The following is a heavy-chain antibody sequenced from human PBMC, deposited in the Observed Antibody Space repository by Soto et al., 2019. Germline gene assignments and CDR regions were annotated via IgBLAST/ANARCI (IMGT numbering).Heavy chain of an antibody. CDR3: ARRVVVAAAYYYYYGMDV. CDR2: IYYSGST. Sequence: SETLSLTCTVSGGSISSSSYYWGWIRQPPGKGLEWIGSIYYSGSTYHNPSLKSRVTISVDTSKNQFSLKLSSVTAADTAVYYCARRVVVAAAYYYYYGMDVWGQGTTVTVSS. V-gene: IGHV4-39*01. D-gene: IGHD2-15*01. CDR1: GGSISSSSYY. J-gene: IGHJ6*02.